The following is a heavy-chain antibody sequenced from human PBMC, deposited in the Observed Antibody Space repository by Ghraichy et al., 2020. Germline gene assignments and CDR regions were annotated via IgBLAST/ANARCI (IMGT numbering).Heavy chain of an antibody. CDR2: VSHDGISK. V-gene: IGHV3-30-3*01. D-gene: IGHD6-13*01. J-gene: IGHJ6*02. CDR1: GFTFSTYS. Sequence: GGSLRLSCAPSGFTFSTYSMHWVRQAPGKGLEWVAVVSHDGISKYYADSVKGRFTISRDNSKNTLYLQTNSLRAEDTAEYFCARDIKSSSWSYYFYAMDVWGQGTTVTVSS. CDR3: ARDIKSSSWSYYFYAMDV.